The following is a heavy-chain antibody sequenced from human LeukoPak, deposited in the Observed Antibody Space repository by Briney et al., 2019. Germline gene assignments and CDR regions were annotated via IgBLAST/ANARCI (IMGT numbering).Heavy chain of an antibody. V-gene: IGHV1-18*01. D-gene: IGHD3-3*01. CDR1: GYTFTNYG. CDR3: ARRTIFGVVLDAFDI. Sequence: ASVKDSCKASGYTFTNYGISWVRQAPGQGLEWMGWISAYNGNTNYAQKLQGRVTMTTDTSTSTAYMELRSLRSDDTAVYYCARRTIFGVVLDAFDIWGQGTMVTVSS. J-gene: IGHJ3*02. CDR2: ISAYNGNT.